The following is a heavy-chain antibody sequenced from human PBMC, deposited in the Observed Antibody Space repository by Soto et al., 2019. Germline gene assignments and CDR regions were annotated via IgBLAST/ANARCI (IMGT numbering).Heavy chain of an antibody. Sequence: GGSLRLSCVASGFTFSRYSMVWVRQAPGKGLEWISYIFVSSTPINYADSVEGRFTVSRDNAQNSVFLLMNSLRAEDTGVYYCARDKDWAFDYWGQGTLVTVSS. D-gene: IGHD3-9*01. CDR3: ARDKDWAFDY. V-gene: IGHV3-48*04. J-gene: IGHJ4*02. CDR2: IFVSSTPI. CDR1: GFTFSRYS.